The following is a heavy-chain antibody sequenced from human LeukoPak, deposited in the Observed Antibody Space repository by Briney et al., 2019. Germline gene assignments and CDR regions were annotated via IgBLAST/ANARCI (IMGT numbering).Heavy chain of an antibody. CDR3: ARDGPPYGDYPLHSKYIHF. Sequence: PGGSLRLSCAASGFSFSYYALHWVRQAPGKGLEWVALISYDGSNKFYTGSVKGRFTISRDTSKNTLYLQINSLRVEDTALYYCARDGPPYGDYPLHSKYIHFWGQGTLVTVSS. J-gene: IGHJ1*01. CDR1: GFSFSYYA. CDR2: ISYDGSNK. V-gene: IGHV3-30-3*01. D-gene: IGHD4-17*01.